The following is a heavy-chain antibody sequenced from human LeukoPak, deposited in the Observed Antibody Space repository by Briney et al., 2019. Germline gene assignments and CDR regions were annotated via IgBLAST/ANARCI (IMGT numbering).Heavy chain of an antibody. CDR2: IKQDGSEK. D-gene: IGHD2-2*02. Sequence: GGSLRLSCAASGFTFSSYWMSWVRQAPGKGLEWVANIKQDGSEKYYVDPVKGRFTISRDNAKNSLYLQMNSLRAEDTAVYYCATDPILSPNKVGYYYYGMDVWGQGTTVTVSS. CDR1: GFTFSSYW. V-gene: IGHV3-7*04. CDR3: ATDPILSPNKVGYYYYGMDV. J-gene: IGHJ6*02.